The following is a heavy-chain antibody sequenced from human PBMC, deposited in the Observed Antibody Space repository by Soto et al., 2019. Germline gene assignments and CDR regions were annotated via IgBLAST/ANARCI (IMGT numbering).Heavy chain of an antibody. CDR1: GYTFTGYY. CDR3: ARDHGSGSYYMDV. J-gene: IGHJ6*03. Sequence: ASVKVSCKASGYTFTGYYMHWVRQAPGQGLEWMGWINPNSGGTNYAQRFQGWVTMTRDTSISTAYMELSRLRSDDTAVYYCARDHGSGSYYMDVWGKGTTVTVSS. D-gene: IGHD3-10*01. CDR2: INPNSGGT. V-gene: IGHV1-2*04.